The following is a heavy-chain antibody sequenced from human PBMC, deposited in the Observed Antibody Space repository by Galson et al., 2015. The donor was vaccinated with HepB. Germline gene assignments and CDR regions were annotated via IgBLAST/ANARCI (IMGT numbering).Heavy chain of an antibody. V-gene: IGHV4-4*02. Sequence: ETLSLTCAVSGGSISSSNWWSWVRQPPGKGLEWIGEIYHSGSTNYNPSLKSRVTISVDKSKNQFSLKLSSVTAADTAVYYCATYEPGTPRARHNWFDPWGQGTLVTVSS. CDR1: GGSISSSNW. CDR3: ATYEPGTPRARHNWFDP. CDR2: IYHSGST. J-gene: IGHJ5*02. D-gene: IGHD6-13*01.